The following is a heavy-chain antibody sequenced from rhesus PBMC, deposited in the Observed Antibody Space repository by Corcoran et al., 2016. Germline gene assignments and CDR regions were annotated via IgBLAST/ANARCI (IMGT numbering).Heavy chain of an antibody. D-gene: IGHD4-4*01. CDR2: IYSSSGNS. V-gene: IGHV4S7*01. J-gene: IGHJ6*01. Sequence: QVQLQESGPGLLKPSETLSLTCPVSGGSISGGHGWGWVRQPPGKGLGGIGSIYSSSGNSYYNPSLKSRATISTDTSKNQFSLQLSSVTAADTAVYYCARDHDYGSHRRYGLDSWGQGVVVTVSS. CDR3: ARDHDYGSHRRYGLDS. CDR1: GGSISGGHG.